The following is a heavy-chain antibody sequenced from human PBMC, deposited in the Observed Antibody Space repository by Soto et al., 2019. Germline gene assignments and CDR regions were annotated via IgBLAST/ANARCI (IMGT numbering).Heavy chain of an antibody. V-gene: IGHV4-4*07. CDR2: IYTSGST. D-gene: IGHD6-13*01. CDR3: ARDRDSSSWYKGWYFDL. CDR1: GGSISSYY. J-gene: IGHJ2*01. Sequence: QVQLQESGPGLVKPSETLSLTCTVSGGSISSYYWSWIRQPAGKGLEWLGRIYTSGSTNYNPSLKSRVTMSVDTSKNQFSLKLSSVTAADTAVYYCARDRDSSSWYKGWYFDLWGRGTLVTVSS.